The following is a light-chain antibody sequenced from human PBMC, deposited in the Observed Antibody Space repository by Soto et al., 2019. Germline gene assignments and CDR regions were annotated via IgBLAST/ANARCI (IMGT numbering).Light chain of an antibody. V-gene: IGKV3-11*01. CDR3: QQRFSWPPWT. Sequence: EVVLTQSPATLSLSPGGRATLSCRASEDVDIYLAWYQQRPGQAPSLLIYDTSKRATGIPARFTGTGSGTDFTLTISSQEPEDFAVYYCQQRFSWPPWTFGQGTKVEIK. CDR1: EDVDIY. J-gene: IGKJ1*01. CDR2: DTS.